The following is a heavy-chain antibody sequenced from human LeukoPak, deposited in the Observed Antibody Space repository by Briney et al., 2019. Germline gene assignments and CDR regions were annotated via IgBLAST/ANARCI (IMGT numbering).Heavy chain of an antibody. J-gene: IGHJ4*02. CDR1: GGSISSSSYY. D-gene: IGHD3-10*01. Sequence: SETLSLTCTVSGGSISSSSYYWDWIRQPPGKGLEWIGSIYYSGSTYYNPSLKSRVTISVDTSKNQFSLKLSSVTAADTAVYYCASTYGSGSWIFDYWGQGTLVTVSS. V-gene: IGHV4-39*01. CDR2: IYYSGST. CDR3: ASTYGSGSWIFDY.